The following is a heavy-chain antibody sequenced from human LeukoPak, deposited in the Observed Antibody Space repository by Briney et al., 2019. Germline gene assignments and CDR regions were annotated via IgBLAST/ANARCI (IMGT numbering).Heavy chain of an antibody. CDR3: ARAGSELRFLEWLAVDP. CDR2: IYYSGST. Sequence: SETLSVTCTVPGGSISSGDYYWSWIRQPPRKGLEWIGYIYYSGSTYYNPSLKSRVTISVDTSKNQFSLKLSSVTAADTAVYYCARAGSELRFLEWLAVDPWGQGNLVTVSS. D-gene: IGHD3-3*01. J-gene: IGHJ5*02. CDR1: GGSISSGDYY. V-gene: IGHV4-30-4*08.